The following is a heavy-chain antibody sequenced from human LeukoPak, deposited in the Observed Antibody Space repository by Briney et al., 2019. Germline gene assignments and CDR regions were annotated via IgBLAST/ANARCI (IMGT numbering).Heavy chain of an antibody. J-gene: IGHJ4*02. CDR1: GYSISSGYY. D-gene: IGHD3-10*01. CDR3: ARDYYGSGSYQLDY. CDR2: IYHSGST. Sequence: SETLSLTCTVSGYSISSGYYWGWIRQPPGKGLEWIGSIYHSGSTYYNPSLKSRVTISVDTSKNQFSLKPSSVTAADTAVYYCARDYYGSGSYQLDYWGQGTLVTVSS. V-gene: IGHV4-38-2*02.